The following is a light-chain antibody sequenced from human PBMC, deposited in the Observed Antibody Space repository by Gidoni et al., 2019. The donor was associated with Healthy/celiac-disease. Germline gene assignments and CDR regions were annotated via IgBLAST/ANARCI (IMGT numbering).Light chain of an antibody. Sequence: EIVLTQSPGTLSLSPGERATLSCRASQSVSSSYLAWYQQKPGQAPRLLIYGASSRATGIPDRFSGSGSGTDFTLTISRLEPEDFAVYYCQQYGSSPQTFGQGLKVEIK. J-gene: IGKJ1*01. V-gene: IGKV3-20*01. CDR3: QQYGSSPQT. CDR2: GAS. CDR1: QSVSSSY.